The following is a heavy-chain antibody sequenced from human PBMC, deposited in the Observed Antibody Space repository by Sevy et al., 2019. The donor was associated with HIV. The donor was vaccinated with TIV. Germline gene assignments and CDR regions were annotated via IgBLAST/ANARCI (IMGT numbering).Heavy chain of an antibody. J-gene: IGHJ4*02. Sequence: GGSLRLSCAASGFTFSTYNMHWVRQAPGKGLEWVSYISSGGTTIHYADSVKGRFTISRDNAKNSLYLQMNSLGAEDTAVYYCARDGAHSSSYYFDYWGQGTLVTVSS. D-gene: IGHD6-13*01. V-gene: IGHV3-48*04. CDR1: GFTFSTYN. CDR2: ISSGGTTI. CDR3: ARDGAHSSSYYFDY.